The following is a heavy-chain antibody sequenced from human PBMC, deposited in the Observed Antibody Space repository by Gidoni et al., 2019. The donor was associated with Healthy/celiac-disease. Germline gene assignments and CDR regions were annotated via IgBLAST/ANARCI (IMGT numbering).Heavy chain of an antibody. CDR2: ICGSGGST. V-gene: IGHV3-23*04. CDR1: DHTFSSYA. CDR3: AKDGEPRGMDV. D-gene: IGHD1-26*01. J-gene: IGHJ6*02. Sequence: EVQLVESGGGLVQPGGTRCLAGAASDHTFSSYAISWVRQAPGKGLEWVSAICGSGGSTYYADSVKGRFTISRDNSKSTLYLHMNSRRAEDTAVYYCAKDGEPRGMDVWGQGTTVTVSS.